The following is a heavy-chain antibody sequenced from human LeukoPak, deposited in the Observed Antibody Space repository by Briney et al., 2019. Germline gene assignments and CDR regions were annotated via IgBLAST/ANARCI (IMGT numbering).Heavy chain of an antibody. CDR3: ATSYSVARSFDY. CDR2: IYYSGST. D-gene: IGHD6-19*01. Sequence: SETLSLTCTVSGGSISSSSYYWGWIRQPPGRGLEWIGSIYYSGSTYYNPSLKSRVTISVDTSKNQFSLKLSSVTAADTAVYYCATSYSVARSFDYWGQGTRVTVSS. V-gene: IGHV4-39*01. J-gene: IGHJ4*02. CDR1: GGSISSSSYY.